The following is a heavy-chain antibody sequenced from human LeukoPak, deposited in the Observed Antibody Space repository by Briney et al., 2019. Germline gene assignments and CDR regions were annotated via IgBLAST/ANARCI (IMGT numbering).Heavy chain of an antibody. CDR3: ARRSTYNSGHPTKFDP. V-gene: IGHV4-39*01. Sequence: PSETLSLTCTVSGGSISSSNYYWGWIRQPPGKGLEWIGSIYYSGSTYYNPSLRSRVTISVDTSKSQFSLKLTSVTAADTAVYYCARRSTYNSGHPTKFDPWGLGTLVTVSS. CDR2: IYYSGST. J-gene: IGHJ5*02. D-gene: IGHD6-19*01. CDR1: GGSISSSNYY.